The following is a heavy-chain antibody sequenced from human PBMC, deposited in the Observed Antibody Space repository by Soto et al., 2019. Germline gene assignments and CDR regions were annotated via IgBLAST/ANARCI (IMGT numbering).Heavy chain of an antibody. CDR3: ARDYYGSGSYYIPYYYYGMDV. D-gene: IGHD3-10*01. CDR2: ISAYNGNT. V-gene: IGHV1-18*01. J-gene: IGHJ6*02. CDR1: GYTFTSYG. Sequence: ASVKVSCKASGYTFTSYGISWVRQAPGQGLEWMGWISAYNGNTNYAQKLQGRVTMTTDTSTSTAYIELRSLRSDDTAVYYCARDYYGSGSYYIPYYYYGMDVWGQGTTVTVS.